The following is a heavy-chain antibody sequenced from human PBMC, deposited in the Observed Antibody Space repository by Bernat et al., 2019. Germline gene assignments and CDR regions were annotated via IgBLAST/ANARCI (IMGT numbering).Heavy chain of an antibody. CDR2: IYYSGST. Sequence: QVQLQESGPGLVKPSQTLSLTCTVSGGSISSGVYYWNWVRQHPGKGLEWIGFIYYSGSTNYNPSLKSLVTISVDTSKNQFSLKLSSVTAADTAVYYCAREDCNSASCYLDYWGQGTPVTVSS. J-gene: IGHJ4*02. V-gene: IGHV4-31*01. D-gene: IGHD2-2*01. CDR3: AREDCNSASCYLDY. CDR1: GGSISSGVYY.